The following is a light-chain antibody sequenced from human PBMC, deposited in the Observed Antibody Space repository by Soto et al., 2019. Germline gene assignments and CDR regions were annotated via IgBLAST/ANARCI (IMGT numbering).Light chain of an antibody. CDR2: GVS. Sequence: EIVLTQSPNTLSLSPGERATLSCRASQSLSSNYLAWYQQKPGQAPRLLIYGVSSRATGVPVSFSGSGSGTDFTLTISSLEPEDFAVYYCQQRSNWPRITFGQGTRLEI. CDR3: QQRSNWPRIT. J-gene: IGKJ5*01. CDR1: QSLSSNY. V-gene: IGKV3D-20*02.